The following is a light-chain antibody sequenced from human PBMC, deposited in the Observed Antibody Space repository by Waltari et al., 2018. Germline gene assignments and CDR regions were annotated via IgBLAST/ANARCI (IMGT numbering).Light chain of an antibody. V-gene: IGLV1-51*02. CDR1: SSNIGNNY. CDR2: ENP. J-gene: IGLJ7*01. CDR3: GTWDSSLSGAG. Sequence: QSVLTQPPSVSAAPGQRVTISCSGGSSNIGNNYVSWYRQFPGTAPKLPIYENPGRPSGIPGRFSGSNSGTSATLDITGLQAGDEADYYCGTWDSSLSGAGFGGGTHLTVL.